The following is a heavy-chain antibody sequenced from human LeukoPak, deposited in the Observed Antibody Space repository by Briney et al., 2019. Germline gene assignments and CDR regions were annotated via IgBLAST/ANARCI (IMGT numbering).Heavy chain of an antibody. J-gene: IGHJ3*02. CDR3: ARRFAPSRNDAFDI. V-gene: IGHV4-39*01. D-gene: IGHD3-10*01. CDR2: IYYSGST. CDR1: GGSINSSSYY. Sequence: SETLSLTCTVSGGSINSSSYYWGWIRQPPGKGLEWIGTIYYSGSTYYNPSLKSRVTISVDTSKNQFSLKLSSVTAPDTAVYYCARRFAPSRNDAFDIWGQGTMATVSS.